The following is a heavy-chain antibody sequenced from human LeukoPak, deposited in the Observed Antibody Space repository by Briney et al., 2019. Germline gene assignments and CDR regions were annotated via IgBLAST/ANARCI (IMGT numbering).Heavy chain of an antibody. CDR3: ASPYYYDSSGYSG. D-gene: IGHD3-22*01. J-gene: IGHJ4*02. Sequence: SETLSLTCTVSGGSISSSSYYWGWIRQPPGKGLEWIGSIYYSVSTYYNPSLKSRVTISVDTSKNQFSLKLSSVTAADTAVYYCASPYYYDSSGYSGWGQGTLVTVSS. V-gene: IGHV4-39*01. CDR1: GGSISSSSYY. CDR2: IYYSVST.